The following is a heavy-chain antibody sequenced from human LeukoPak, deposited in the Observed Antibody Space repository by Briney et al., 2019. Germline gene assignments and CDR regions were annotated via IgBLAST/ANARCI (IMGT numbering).Heavy chain of an antibody. J-gene: IGHJ4*02. CDR1: GGTFSSYA. CDR2: INPNSGGT. V-gene: IGHV1-2*02. CDR3: ARKLPQSSGWVDY. Sequence: GASVKVSCKASGGTFSSYAISWVRQAPGQGLEWMGWINPNSGGTNYAQKFQGRVTVTRDTSISTAYMELSRLRSDDTAVYYCARKLPQSSGWVDYWGQGTLVTVSS. D-gene: IGHD6-19*01.